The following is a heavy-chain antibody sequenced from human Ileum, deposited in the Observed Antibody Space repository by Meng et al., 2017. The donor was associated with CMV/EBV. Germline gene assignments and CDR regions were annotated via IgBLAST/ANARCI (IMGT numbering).Heavy chain of an antibody. V-gene: IGHV3-49*04. CDR1: GFTFGDYA. CDR2: IRSKAYGGTT. CDR3: TRDEANWNFMDLGY. Sequence: GESLKTSCTASGFTFGDYAMSWVRQAPGKGLEWVGFIRSKAYGGTTEYAASVKGRFTISRDDSKSIAYLQMNSLKTEATAVYYCTRDEANWNFMDLGYWGQRTLVTVSS. J-gene: IGHJ4*02. D-gene: IGHD1-1*01.